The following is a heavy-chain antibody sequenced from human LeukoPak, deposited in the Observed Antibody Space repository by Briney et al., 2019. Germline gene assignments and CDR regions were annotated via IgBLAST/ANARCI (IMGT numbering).Heavy chain of an antibody. CDR3: ARDALRIQLGVGDAFDI. J-gene: IGHJ3*02. Sequence: EASVKVSCKASGGTFSSYAISWVRQAPGQGLEWMGRIIPILGIANYAQKFQGRVTITADKSTSTAYMELSSLRSEDTAVYYCARDALRIQLGVGDAFDIWGQGTMVTVSS. V-gene: IGHV1-69*04. CDR2: IIPILGIA. D-gene: IGHD5-18*01. CDR1: GGTFSSYA.